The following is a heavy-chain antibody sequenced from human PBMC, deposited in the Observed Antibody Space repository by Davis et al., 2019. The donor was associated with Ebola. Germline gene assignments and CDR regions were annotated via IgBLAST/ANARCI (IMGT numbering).Heavy chain of an antibody. Sequence: SETLSLTCTVSGGSVSSGGHYWSWIRQPPGKGLEWIGYIYYSGSTTYNPSLKSRVAISLDTSKNQFSLRLSSVTAADTAVYYCARGNSDYGEFDYWGQGTLVAVSS. CDR2: IYYSGST. CDR1: GGSVSSGGHY. CDR3: ARGNSDYGEFDY. V-gene: IGHV4-61*08. J-gene: IGHJ4*02. D-gene: IGHD4-17*01.